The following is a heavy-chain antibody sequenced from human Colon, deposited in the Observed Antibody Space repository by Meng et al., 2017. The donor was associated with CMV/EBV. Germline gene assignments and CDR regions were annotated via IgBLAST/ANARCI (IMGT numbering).Heavy chain of an antibody. Sequence: GGSLRLSCAASGYPLRNYGMHWVRQAPGKGLEWVAFIRYDGTTKYYSDSVKGRFTISRDNSENTLYLQMNSLTVEDTAVYYCAKDGLSFCGGDCYHYSDYWGPGTLVTVSS. V-gene: IGHV3-30*02. J-gene: IGHJ4*02. CDR3: AKDGLSFCGGDCYHYSDY. CDR2: IRYDGTTK. D-gene: IGHD2-21*01. CDR1: GYPLRNYG.